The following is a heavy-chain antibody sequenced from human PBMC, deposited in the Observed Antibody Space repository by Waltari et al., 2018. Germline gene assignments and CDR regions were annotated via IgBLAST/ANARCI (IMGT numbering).Heavy chain of an antibody. J-gene: IGHJ6*02. CDR2: IIPIFGTA. D-gene: IGHD6-19*01. V-gene: IGHV1-69*13. Sequence: QVQLVQSGAEVKKPGSSVKVSCKASGGTFSSYAISWVRQAPGQGLEWMGGIIPIFGTANYAQKFQGRATITADDSTSTAYMGLSSLRSEDTAVYYCARADSSGLGYYGMDVWGQGTTVTVSS. CDR3: ARADSSGLGYYGMDV. CDR1: GGTFSSYA.